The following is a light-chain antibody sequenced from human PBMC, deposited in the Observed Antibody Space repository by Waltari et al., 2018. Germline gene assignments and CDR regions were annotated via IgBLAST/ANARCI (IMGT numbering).Light chain of an antibody. CDR3: QSYDSSLSGYV. CDR1: SPNIRAGSA. V-gene: IGLV1-40*01. Sequence: QSVLTQPPSVSGAPGPRVTIHCTGRSPNIRAGSAVHGYQQLPGTAPKLLIYGNSNRPSGVPDRFSGSKSGTSASLAITGLQAEDEADYYCQSYDSSLSGYVFGGGTKLTVL. CDR2: GNS. J-gene: IGLJ2*01.